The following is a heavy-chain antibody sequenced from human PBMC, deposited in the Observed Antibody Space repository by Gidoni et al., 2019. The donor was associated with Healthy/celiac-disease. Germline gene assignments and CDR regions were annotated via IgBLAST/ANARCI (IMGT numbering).Heavy chain of an antibody. V-gene: IGHV4-59*01. CDR2: IYYSGST. J-gene: IGHJ4*02. Sequence: QVQLQESGPGLVKPSETLSLTCTVSGGSISSYYWSWIRQPPGKGLEWIGYIYYSGSTNYNPSLKSLVTISVDTSKNQFSLKLSSVTAADTAVYYCASHHVATTYYFDYWGQGTLVTVSS. D-gene: IGHD5-12*01. CDR3: ASHHVATTYYFDY. CDR1: GGSISSYY.